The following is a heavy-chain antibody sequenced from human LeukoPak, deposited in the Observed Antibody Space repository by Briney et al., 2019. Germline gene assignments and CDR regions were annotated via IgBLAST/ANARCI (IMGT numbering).Heavy chain of an antibody. CDR2: INPSGGST. CDR3: ATTWGSIYDY. V-gene: IGHV1-46*01. CDR1: GYTFTSYY. Sequence: VASVKVSCKASGYTFTSYYMHWVRQAPGQGLEWMGIINPSGGSTSYAQKFQGRVTMTRDTSTDTAYMELSSLRSEDTAVYYCATTWGSIYDYWGQGTLVTVSS. J-gene: IGHJ4*02. D-gene: IGHD2/OR15-2a*01.